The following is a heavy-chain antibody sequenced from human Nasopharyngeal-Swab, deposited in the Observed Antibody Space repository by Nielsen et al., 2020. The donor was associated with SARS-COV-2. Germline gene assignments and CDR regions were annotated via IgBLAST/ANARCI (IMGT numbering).Heavy chain of an antibody. CDR1: GYTFTSYG. J-gene: IGHJ4*02. CDR2: ISAYNGNT. D-gene: IGHD3-10*01. CDR3: ASGYYGSGRPFDY. V-gene: IGHV1-18*01. Sequence: SVKVSCKASGYTFTSYGISWVRQAPGQGLEWMGWISAYNGNTNYAQKLQGRVTMTTDTSTRIVYMELRSLRSDDTAVYYCASGYYGSGRPFDYWGQGTLVTVSS.